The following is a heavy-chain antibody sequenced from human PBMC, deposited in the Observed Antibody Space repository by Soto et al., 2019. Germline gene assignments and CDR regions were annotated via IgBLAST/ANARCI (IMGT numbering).Heavy chain of an antibody. V-gene: IGHV6-1*01. CDR1: GDSVSSHSAG. D-gene: IGHD3-10*01. Sequence: PSQTLSLTCAISGDSVSSHSAGWSWIRQSPSRGLEWLGRTYYKSKWNNDYALSVKSRITINPDTSKNQFSLHLYSVTPEDTAVYYCTGITWFRGMDVWGQGTPVTVSS. J-gene: IGHJ6*02. CDR2: TYYKSKWNN. CDR3: TGITWFRGMDV.